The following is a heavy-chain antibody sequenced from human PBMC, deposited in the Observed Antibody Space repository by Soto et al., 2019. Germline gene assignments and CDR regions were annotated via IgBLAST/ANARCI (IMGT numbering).Heavy chain of an antibody. Sequence: PWGSLRLSCAASGLTFRSYWMHWVRQAPGKGLVWVAVISYDGSNKYYADSVKGRFTISRDNSKNTLYLQMNSLRAEDTAVYYCAKDVLRFLEWLAFYGMDVWGQGTTVTVSS. D-gene: IGHD3-3*01. V-gene: IGHV3-30*18. CDR2: ISYDGSNK. CDR1: GLTFRSYW. CDR3: AKDVLRFLEWLAFYGMDV. J-gene: IGHJ6*02.